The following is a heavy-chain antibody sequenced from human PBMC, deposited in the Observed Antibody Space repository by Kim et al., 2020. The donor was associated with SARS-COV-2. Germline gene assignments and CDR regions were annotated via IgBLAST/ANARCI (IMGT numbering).Heavy chain of an antibody. CDR2: IYSGGST. Sequence: GGSLRLSCAASGFTVSSNYMSWVRQAPGKGLEWVSVIYSGGSTYYADSVKGRFTISRDNSKNTLYLQMNSLRAEDTAVYYCARAEYNYYYYYGMDVWGQGTTVTVSS. D-gene: IGHD1-1*01. J-gene: IGHJ6*02. CDR1: GFTVSSNY. V-gene: IGHV3-53*01. CDR3: ARAEYNYYYYYGMDV.